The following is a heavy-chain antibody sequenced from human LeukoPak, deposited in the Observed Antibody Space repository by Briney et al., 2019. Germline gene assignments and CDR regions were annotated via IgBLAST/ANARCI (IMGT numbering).Heavy chain of an antibody. D-gene: IGHD2-15*01. V-gene: IGHV1-46*01. CDR2: INPSGGST. CDR3: AXXPGHIVVVVAATRSYYFXX. J-gene: IGHJ4*02. Sequence: ASVKVSCKASVYTFTSYYIHWVRQAPAQGLEWRGIINPSGGSTRYAQKFQGRVTMTRDTSTSTVYMELSSLRSEDTAVYYCAXXPGHIVVVVAATRSYYFXXWGQXXLVT. CDR1: VYTFTSYY.